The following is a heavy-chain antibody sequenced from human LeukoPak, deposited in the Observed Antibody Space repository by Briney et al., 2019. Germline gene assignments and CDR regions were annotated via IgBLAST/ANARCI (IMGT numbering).Heavy chain of an antibody. CDR1: GFTVSSNY. Sequence: PGGSLRLSCAASGFTVSSNYMTWVRQAPGKGLEWVSVIYSGGSTYYADSVKGRFTISRDNSKNTLYLQMNSLRAEDTAVYYCARRGGYSGSSQGYFDYWGQGTLVTVSS. V-gene: IGHV3-66*01. J-gene: IGHJ4*02. CDR2: IYSGGST. D-gene: IGHD1-26*01. CDR3: ARRGGYSGSSQGYFDY.